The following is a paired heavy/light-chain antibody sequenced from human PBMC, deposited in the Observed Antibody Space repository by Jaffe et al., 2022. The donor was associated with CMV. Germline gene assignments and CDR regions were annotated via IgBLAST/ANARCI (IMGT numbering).Light chain of an antibody. J-gene: IGLJ3*02. CDR1: TSNIGSYA. V-gene: IGLV1-44*01. CDR2: SDR. Sequence: QSVLSQPPSTSGTPGQRVTISCSGSTSNIGSYAVNWFQQLPGTAPKLIIYSDRHRPSGVPDRFSGSKSGTSASLAISGLQSDDEADYYCAAWDDSLNGPNWVFGGGTKLTV. CDR3: AAWDDSLNGPNWV.
Heavy chain of an antibody. CDR3: VRAHGDGSTYKYYYYYMDV. V-gene: IGHV3-48*03. CDR2: ISLSGNTI. D-gene: IGHD3-10*01. CDR1: GFTFSDYE. Sequence: DVQLVESGGGLAQPGGSLRLSCAASGFTFSDYEMNWVRQAPGKGLEWIAYISLSGNTIYYADSVKGRFTVSRDNHKNSLDLHMNTLRVEDTAMYYCVRAHGDGSTYKYYYYYMDVWGKGTTVTVSS. J-gene: IGHJ6*03.